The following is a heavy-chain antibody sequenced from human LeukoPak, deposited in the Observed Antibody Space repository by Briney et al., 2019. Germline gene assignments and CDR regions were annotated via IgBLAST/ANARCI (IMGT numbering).Heavy chain of an antibody. CDR2: MNPNSGNT. D-gene: IGHD3-10*01. CDR3: ARYYYGSGSFTHAFDI. V-gene: IGHV1-8*01. Sequence: ASVKVSCKASGYTFTSYDINWVRQATGQGLEWMGWMNPNSGNTGYAQKYQGRVTMTRNTSTSTAYMELSSLRSEDTAVYYCARYYYGSGSFTHAFDIWGQGTMVTVSS. CDR1: GYTFTSYD. J-gene: IGHJ3*02.